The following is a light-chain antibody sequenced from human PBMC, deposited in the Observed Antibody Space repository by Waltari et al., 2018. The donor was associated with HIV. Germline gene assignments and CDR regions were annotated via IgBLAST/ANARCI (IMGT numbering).Light chain of an antibody. CDR3: CSYAGSYTFV. J-gene: IGLJ1*01. CDR2: DVN. CDR1: SSDVGGYNY. V-gene: IGLV2-11*01. Sequence: QSALTQPRSVSGSPGQSVTISCTGTSSDVGGYNYVSLYQQQPGKAPKIMIYDVNKRPSGFPARFAGSKSGNTASLTISGLQAEDETDYYCCSYAGSYTFVFGTGTKVTVL.